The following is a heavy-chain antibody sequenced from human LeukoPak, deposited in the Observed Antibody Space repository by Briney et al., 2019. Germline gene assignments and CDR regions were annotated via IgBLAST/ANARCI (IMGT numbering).Heavy chain of an antibody. D-gene: IGHD2-15*01. V-gene: IGHV4-39*01. CDR1: GGSISGSSYY. CDR2: IYYSGST. Sequence: SETLSLTCTVSGGSISGSSYYWGWIRQPPGKGLEWIGSIYYSGSTYYNPSLKSRVTISVDTSKNQFSLKLSSVTAADTAVYYCARRGSGGSYRGMDVWGQGTTVTVSS. J-gene: IGHJ6*02. CDR3: ARRGSGGSYRGMDV.